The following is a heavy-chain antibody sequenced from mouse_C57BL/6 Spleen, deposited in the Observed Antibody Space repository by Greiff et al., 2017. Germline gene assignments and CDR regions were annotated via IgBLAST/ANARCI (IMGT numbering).Heavy chain of an antibody. CDR1: GYSFTDYN. J-gene: IGHJ4*01. CDR3: ARSPYGSSRGYAMDY. CDR2: LNTNYGTT. V-gene: IGHV1-39*01. Sequence: VQLQQSGPELVKPGASVKISCKASGYSFTDYNLNWVKQSNGKSLEWIGVLNTNYGTTSYNQKFKGKATLTVDQSSSTAYMQLNSLTSEDSAVSYCARSPYGSSRGYAMDYWGQGTSVTVSS. D-gene: IGHD1-1*01.